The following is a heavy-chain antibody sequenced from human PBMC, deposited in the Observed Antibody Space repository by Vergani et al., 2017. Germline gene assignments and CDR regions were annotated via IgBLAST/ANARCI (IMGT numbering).Heavy chain of an antibody. D-gene: IGHD3-10*01. J-gene: IGHJ4*02. CDR1: GGSISSSSFY. V-gene: IGHV4-39*07. CDR3: ARGVTQYYYGSGNPVI. CDR2: IYYSGST. Sequence: QVQLQESGPGLVKPSGTLSLTCTVSGGSISSSSFYWGWIRQPPGKGLEWIGSIYYSGSTYYNPSLKSRVTISVNTSKNQFSLKLSSVTAADTAVYYCARGVTQYYYGSGNPVIWGQGTLVTVSS.